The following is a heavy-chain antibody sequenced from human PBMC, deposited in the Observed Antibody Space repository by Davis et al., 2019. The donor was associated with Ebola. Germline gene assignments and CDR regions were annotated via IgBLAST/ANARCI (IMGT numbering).Heavy chain of an antibody. Sequence: PSGSLTLSCAASGFSFTSFAVHSVPLAPCKGLAWVAVISNDGSNKYYADSVRGRFTISRDNSKNTLYLQMNSLRAEDTAVYYCARAPQESYYGMDVWGQGTTVTVS. CDR2: ISNDGSNK. V-gene: IGHV3-30*14. CDR3: ARAPQESYYGMDV. CDR1: GFSFTSFA. J-gene: IGHJ6*02.